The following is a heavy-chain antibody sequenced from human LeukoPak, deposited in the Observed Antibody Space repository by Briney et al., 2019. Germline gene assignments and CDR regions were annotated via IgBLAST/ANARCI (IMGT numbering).Heavy chain of an antibody. CDR1: GGSISSSSYY. J-gene: IGHJ1*01. D-gene: IGHD6-6*01. Sequence: PSETLSHTCTVSGGSISSSSYYWGWIRQPPGKGLEWIGSIYYSGSTYYNPSLKSRVTISVDTSKNQFSLKLSSVTAADTAVYYCARHEGSSLGVYFQHWGQGTLVTVSS. V-gene: IGHV4-39*01. CDR2: IYYSGST. CDR3: ARHEGSSLGVYFQH.